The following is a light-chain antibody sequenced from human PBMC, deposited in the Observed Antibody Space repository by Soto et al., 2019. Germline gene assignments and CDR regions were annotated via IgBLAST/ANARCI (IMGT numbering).Light chain of an antibody. J-gene: IGKJ4*01. CDR2: DAS. V-gene: IGKV3-11*01. CDR3: QQHSDWPLT. CDR1: QSVSSS. Sequence: EIVLIQSPAILSLSPGERATLSCRASQSVSSSLAWYQQNPGQAPRLLIFDASNRATGIPVRFSGSGSGTDFTLTISSLEPEDFTVYYCQQHSDWPLTFGGGTKVDIK.